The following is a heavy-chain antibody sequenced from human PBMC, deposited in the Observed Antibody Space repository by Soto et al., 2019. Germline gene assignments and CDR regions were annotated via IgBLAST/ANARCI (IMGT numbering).Heavy chain of an antibody. Sequence: SETLSLTCSVSGGSITASSYNWDWIRQPPGKGLKWIGTIYYDGSTSYKPSLKSPVTISVGTSKNHSALKVNSVTAADTAVYYCARFYGNAFDVWGRGTVVTVSS. J-gene: IGHJ3*01. CDR1: GGSITASSYN. D-gene: IGHD3-10*01. V-gene: IGHV4-39*02. CDR3: ARFYGNAFDV. CDR2: IYYDGST.